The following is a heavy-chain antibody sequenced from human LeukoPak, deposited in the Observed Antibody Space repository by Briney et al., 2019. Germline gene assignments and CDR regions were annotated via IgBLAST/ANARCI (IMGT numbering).Heavy chain of an antibody. D-gene: IGHD2-2*01. CDR2: INPNSGGT. Sequence: ASVKVSCKASGYTFTGYYMHWVRQAPGQGLEWMGWINPNSGGTNYAQKFQGRVTMTRDTSISTAYMELSRLRSDDTAVYYCAREPAAWAHTYYYYYGMDVWGQGTTVTVSS. J-gene: IGHJ6*02. V-gene: IGHV1-2*02. CDR1: GYTFTGYY. CDR3: AREPAAWAHTYYYYYGMDV.